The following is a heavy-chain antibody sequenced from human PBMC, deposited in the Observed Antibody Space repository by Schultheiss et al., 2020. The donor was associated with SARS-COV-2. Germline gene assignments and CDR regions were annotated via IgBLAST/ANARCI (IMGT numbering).Heavy chain of an antibody. V-gene: IGHV4-61*09. CDR3: ARAAAAAGNWFDP. Sequence: SETLSLTCTVSGGSISSGFYYWTWIRQPAGKGLEWMGHIYTSGSTNYNPSLKSRVTISVDTSKKQFSLKLSSVTAADTAVYYCARAAAAAGNWFDPWGHGTLVTVSS. D-gene: IGHD6-13*01. CDR1: GGSISSGFYY. J-gene: IGHJ5*02. CDR2: IYTSGST.